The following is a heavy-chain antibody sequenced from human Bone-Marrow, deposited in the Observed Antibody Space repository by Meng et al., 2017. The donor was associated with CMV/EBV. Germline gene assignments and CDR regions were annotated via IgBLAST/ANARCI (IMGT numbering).Heavy chain of an antibody. D-gene: IGHD1-26*01. CDR1: GFTFSSYW. V-gene: IGHV3-7*01. CDR2: IKQDGSEK. Sequence: GGSLSLSCAASGFTFSSYWMSWVRQAPGKGLEWVANIKQDGSEKYYVDSVKGRFTISRDNAKNSLYLQMNSLRAEDTAVYYCGGYSGSYGHWFDPWGQGTLVTVSS. CDR3: GGYSGSYGHWFDP. J-gene: IGHJ5*02.